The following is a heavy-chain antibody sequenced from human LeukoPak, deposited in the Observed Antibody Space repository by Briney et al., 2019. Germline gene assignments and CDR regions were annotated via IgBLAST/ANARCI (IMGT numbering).Heavy chain of an antibody. J-gene: IGHJ4*02. CDR3: ARDGPQWLAAFDY. CDR2: IYKSGST. V-gene: IGHV4-59*01. D-gene: IGHD6-19*01. CDR1: GGSISTYQ. Sequence: MASETLSLTCTVSGGSISTYQGSWIRQPPGKGREGIGNIYKSGSTNYSPSLKSRVTISVDTSKNQFSLKLSSVTAADTAVYYCARDGPQWLAAFDYWGQGTLVTVSS.